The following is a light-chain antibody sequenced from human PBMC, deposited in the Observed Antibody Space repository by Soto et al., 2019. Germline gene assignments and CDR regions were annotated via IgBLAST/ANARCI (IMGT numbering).Light chain of an antibody. CDR1: QSLLDSNGYNY. J-gene: IGKJ4*01. Sequence: DIVMTQSPLSLPVTPGEPASISCSSSQSLLDSNGYNYLDWYLQKPGQSPQLLIYLGSNRASGVPDRFSGSGSDTDFTLKISRVEVEDVGIYYCMQALQTPLTFGGGTRVEIK. CDR2: LGS. V-gene: IGKV2-28*01. CDR3: MQALQTPLT.